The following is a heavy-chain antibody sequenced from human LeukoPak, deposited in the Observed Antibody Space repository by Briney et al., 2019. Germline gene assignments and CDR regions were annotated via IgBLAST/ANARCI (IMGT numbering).Heavy chain of an antibody. CDR2: ISYDGSNK. Sequence: GRSLRLSCAASGFTFSGYGMHWVRQAPGKGLEWVAVISYDGSNKYYADSVKGRFTISRDNSKNMLYLQMNSLRAEDTAVYYCAKDYTAKLRPMDYWGQGTLVTVSS. J-gene: IGHJ4*02. D-gene: IGHD4-17*01. CDR3: AKDYTAKLRPMDY. CDR1: GFTFSGYG. V-gene: IGHV3-30*18.